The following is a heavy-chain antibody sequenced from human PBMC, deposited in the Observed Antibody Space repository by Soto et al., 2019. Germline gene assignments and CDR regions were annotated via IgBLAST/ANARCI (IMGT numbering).Heavy chain of an antibody. CDR2: IYYTGTT. CDR3: ARGGNRYSNTASGVGGFDF. CDR1: GVSISSSY. D-gene: IGHD5-12*01. Sequence: PSETLSLTCTVSGVSISSSYWSWIRQSPGTGLEWIGYIYYTGTTNYNPSLKRRVTMSLDTAKNQFSLNVNSLTTADTAVYFCARGGNRYSNTASGVGGFDFWGQGTLVTVSS. J-gene: IGHJ4*02. V-gene: IGHV4-59*01.